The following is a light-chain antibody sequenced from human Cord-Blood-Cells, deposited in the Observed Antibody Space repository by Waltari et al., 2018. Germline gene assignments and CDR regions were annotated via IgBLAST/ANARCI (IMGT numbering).Light chain of an antibody. V-gene: IGKV3-11*01. J-gene: IGKJ2*01. CDR1: QSVSSY. Sequence: EIVLTQSPATLSLSPGERATLSCRASQSVSSYLAWYQQTPGQAPRLLIYDASNRATGIPARFSGSGSGTDFTLTISSLEPEDFAVYYCQQRSNWPPLLYTFGQGTKREIK. CDR3: QQRSNWPPLLYT. CDR2: DAS.